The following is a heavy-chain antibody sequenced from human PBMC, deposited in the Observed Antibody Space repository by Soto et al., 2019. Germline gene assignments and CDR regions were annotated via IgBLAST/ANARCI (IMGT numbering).Heavy chain of an antibody. CDR2: TSFDGNKN. V-gene: IGHV3-30*18. CDR3: AKDQKDYSGSGTYYVPYGMDV. Sequence: QVQLVESGGGVVQPGRSLRLSCVASGFTFSKFGMHWVRQAPGKGLEWVALTSFDGNKNYYADSVKGRFTLSRDNSKNTLYLQMNSLRAEDTALYFCAKDQKDYSGSGTYYVPYGMDVWGQGTTVTVSS. D-gene: IGHD3-10*01. CDR1: GFTFSKFG. J-gene: IGHJ6*02.